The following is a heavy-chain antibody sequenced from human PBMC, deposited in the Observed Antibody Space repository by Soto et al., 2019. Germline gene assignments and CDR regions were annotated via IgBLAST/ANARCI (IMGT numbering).Heavy chain of an antibody. Sequence: QLQLQESGPGLVKPSETLSLTCTVSGGSISSSSYYWGWIRQPPGKGLEWIGSIYYSGSTYYNPCLNSRVTIHVDTSKHQVSLKPESVPAADTALYYCARMVVVTSSNWFDPWGQGTLVTVSS. J-gene: IGHJ5*02. D-gene: IGHD2-21*02. V-gene: IGHV4-39*01. CDR2: IYYSGST. CDR1: GGSISSSSYY. CDR3: ARMVVVTSSNWFDP.